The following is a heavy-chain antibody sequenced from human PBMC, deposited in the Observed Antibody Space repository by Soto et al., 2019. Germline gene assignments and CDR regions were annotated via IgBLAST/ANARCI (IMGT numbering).Heavy chain of an antibody. CDR3: AKDRTPPLSLSPSSQAIKNLLVGQCFDS. V-gene: IGHV3-23*01. CDR1: GFAFHTHA. D-gene: IGHD2-8*02. CDR2: ISAGGVTT. Sequence: EVQLLESGGGLVQPGGSLRLSCAASGFAFHTHALSWVRQAPGKGLEWVSGISAGGVTTYYADSVKGRFTISRDNSKNTVTLQMNSLRAEDTAFYYCAKDRTPPLSLSPSSQAIKNLLVGQCFDSWGQGTLVTVSS. J-gene: IGHJ4*02.